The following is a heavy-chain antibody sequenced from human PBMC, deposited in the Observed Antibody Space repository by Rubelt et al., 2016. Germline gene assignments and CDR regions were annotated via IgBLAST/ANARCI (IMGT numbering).Heavy chain of an antibody. CDR2: IYSGGST. CDR3: ARGSQWLADYYFDY. J-gene: IGHJ4*02. V-gene: IGHV3-66*03. D-gene: IGHD6-19*01. CDR1: GFTVSANY. Sequence: EVQLVESGGGLIQPGGSLRLSCAASGFTVSANYMTWVRQAPGKGLEWVSIIYSGGSTYYADSVKGRFTISRDTSKNTLYLQMSSLRAEDTAVYYCARGSQWLADYYFDYWGQGTLVTVSS.